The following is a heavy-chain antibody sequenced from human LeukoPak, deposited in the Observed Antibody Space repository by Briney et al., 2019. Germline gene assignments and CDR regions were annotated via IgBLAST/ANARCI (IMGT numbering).Heavy chain of an antibody. V-gene: IGHV4-4*07. CDR1: SGSISSYY. CDR2: IYTSGST. CDR3: AREGSATARPFVSNDC. J-gene: IGHJ4*02. Sequence: PSETLSLTCTVSSGSISSYYWSWIRQPAGKGLEWIGRIYTSGSTNYNPSLKSRVTMSLDTSKNQFSLRLNSMTAADTAVYYCAREGSATARPFVSNDCWGQGTLVTVSS. D-gene: IGHD6-6*01.